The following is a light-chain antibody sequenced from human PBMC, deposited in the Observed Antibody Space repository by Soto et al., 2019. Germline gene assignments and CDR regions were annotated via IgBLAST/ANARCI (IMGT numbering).Light chain of an antibody. Sequence: DIQMTQSPSSVSASVGDRVSITCRASQGISSWLDWYQQKPGRAPKLLIDTGSSLQSGVPSRFSGTGSGTDFTLTISSLQPEDVATCYCQQANSFPLTFGGGTKVELK. CDR3: QQANSFPLT. CDR2: TGS. J-gene: IGKJ4*01. V-gene: IGKV1-12*01. CDR1: QGISSW.